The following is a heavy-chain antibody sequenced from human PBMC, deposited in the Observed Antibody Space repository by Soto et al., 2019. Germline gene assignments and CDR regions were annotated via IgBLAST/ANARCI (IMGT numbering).Heavy chain of an antibody. CDR3: ARVPDR. J-gene: IGHJ5*02. D-gene: IGHD2-2*01. Sequence: ASVKVSCKAYGYSFSNSYVVWVRQAPGQGLEWMGVINPAGGSTSYAQKFQDRVTMTRDMSTSTVYLDLISLRSEDTAVFYCARVPDRWGQGTLVTVSS. V-gene: IGHV1-46*01. CDR2: INPAGGST. CDR1: GYSFSNSY.